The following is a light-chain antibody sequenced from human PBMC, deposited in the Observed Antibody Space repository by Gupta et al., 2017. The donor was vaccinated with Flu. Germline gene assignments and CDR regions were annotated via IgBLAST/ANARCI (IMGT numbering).Light chain of an antibody. J-gene: IGLJ2*01. Sequence: QSALTQPASVSGSPGQSITIYCPGTSSDVGGYNYVSWYQQHPGKAPKLMIYEVSNRPSGVSNRFSGSKSGNTASLTISGLQAEDEADYYCSSYTSSSTLGVFGGGTKLTVL. CDR2: EVS. CDR1: SSDVGGYNY. V-gene: IGLV2-14*01. CDR3: SSYTSSSTLGV.